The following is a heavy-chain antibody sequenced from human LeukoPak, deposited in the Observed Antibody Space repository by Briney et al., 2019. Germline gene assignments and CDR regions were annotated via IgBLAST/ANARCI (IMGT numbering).Heavy chain of an antibody. CDR3: ARAYGDYETYLYFDY. V-gene: IGHV4-30-2*01. CDR1: GGSISSGGYS. J-gene: IGHJ4*02. Sequence: SETLSLTCAVSGGSISSGGYSWSWIRQPPGKGLEWIGNIYHSGSTYYNPSLKSRVTISVDRSKNQFSLKLSSVTAADTAVYYCARAYGDYETYLYFDYWGQGTLVTVSS. CDR2: IYHSGST. D-gene: IGHD4-17*01.